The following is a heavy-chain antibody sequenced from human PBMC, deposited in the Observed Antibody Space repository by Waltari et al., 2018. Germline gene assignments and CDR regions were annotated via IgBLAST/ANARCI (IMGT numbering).Heavy chain of an antibody. J-gene: IGHJ3*02. V-gene: IGHV4-39*07. CDR3: AKLTIFGVVMRAFDI. CDR1: GGSISSSSYY. CDR2: IYYSGTT. D-gene: IGHD3-3*01. Sequence: QLQLQESGPGLVKPSETLSLTCTVSGGSISSSSYYWGWIRQPPGKGLEWIGSIYYSGTTYSTPALKSRGTISVDTSKNQVPLKLSSVTAADTAVYYCAKLTIFGVVMRAFDIWGQGTMVTVSS.